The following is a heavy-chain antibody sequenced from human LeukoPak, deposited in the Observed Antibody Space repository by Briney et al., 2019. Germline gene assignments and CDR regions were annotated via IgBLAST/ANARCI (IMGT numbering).Heavy chain of an antibody. Sequence: ASVKVSCKASGYTFTSYAMHWVRQAPGQRLEWMGWINAGNGNTKYSQKFQGRDTITRDTSASTAYMELSSLRSEDTAVYYCARAPPPFYDFWSGYYPPPFDYWGQGTLVTVSS. CDR3: ARAPPPFYDFWSGYYPPPFDY. CDR2: INAGNGNT. CDR1: GYTFTSYA. J-gene: IGHJ4*02. V-gene: IGHV1-3*01. D-gene: IGHD3-3*01.